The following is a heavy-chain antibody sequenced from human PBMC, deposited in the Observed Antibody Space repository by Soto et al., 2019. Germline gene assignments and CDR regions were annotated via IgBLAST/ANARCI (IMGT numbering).Heavy chain of an antibody. CDR2: IIPIFGTA. V-gene: IGHV1-69*01. CDR3: AREIFGVIISAGRDAFYI. J-gene: IGHJ3*02. D-gene: IGHD3-3*01. CDR1: GGTFSTYA. Sequence: QVQLVQSGAEVKKPGSSVKVSCKASGGTFSTYAISWVRQAPGQGLEWMGGIIPIFGTAKYAQKFQGRVTITADESTSTAYMELSSLRSEDTAVYYCAREIFGVIISAGRDAFYIWGQGTMVTVSS.